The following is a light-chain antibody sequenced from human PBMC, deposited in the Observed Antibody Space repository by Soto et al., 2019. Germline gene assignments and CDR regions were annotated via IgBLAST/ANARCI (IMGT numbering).Light chain of an antibody. CDR3: SSYTSSRTYV. J-gene: IGLJ1*01. CDR2: EVS. V-gene: IGLV2-14*01. CDR1: SSDVGGYNY. Sequence: QSALTQPASVSGSPGQSITISCTGTSSDVGGYNYVSWYQQHPGKAPKLMIYEVSNRPSGVSNRFSGSKSGNTASLTISGLQADDEADYYCSSYTSSRTYVFATGTKLTVL.